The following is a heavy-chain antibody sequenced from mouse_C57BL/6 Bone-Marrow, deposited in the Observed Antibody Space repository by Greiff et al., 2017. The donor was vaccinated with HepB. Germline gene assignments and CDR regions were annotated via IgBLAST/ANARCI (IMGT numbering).Heavy chain of an antibody. CDR3: AISSGYPYYFDY. J-gene: IGHJ2*01. CDR1: GYSFTGYC. Sequence: VQLQQSGPELVKPGASVKISCKASGYSFTGYCMNWVKQSPEKSLEWIGEINPSTGGTTYNQKFKAKATLTVDKSSSTAYMQLKSLTSEDSAVYYCAISSGYPYYFDYWGQGTTLTVSS. V-gene: IGHV1-42*01. D-gene: IGHD3-2*02. CDR2: INPSTGGT.